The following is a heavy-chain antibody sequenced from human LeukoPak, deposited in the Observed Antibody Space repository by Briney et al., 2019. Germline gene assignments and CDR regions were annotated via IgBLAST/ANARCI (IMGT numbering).Heavy chain of an antibody. CDR2: ISGSGGST. Sequence: GGSLRLSCAASGFTFSSYAMSWVRQAPGKGLEWVSAISGSGGSTYYADSVKGRFTISRDNSRNTLYLQMNSLRAEETAVYYCAKDPQQWLVQGFDPWGQGTLVTVSS. V-gene: IGHV3-23*01. J-gene: IGHJ5*02. CDR1: GFTFSSYA. CDR3: AKDPQQWLVQGFDP. D-gene: IGHD6-19*01.